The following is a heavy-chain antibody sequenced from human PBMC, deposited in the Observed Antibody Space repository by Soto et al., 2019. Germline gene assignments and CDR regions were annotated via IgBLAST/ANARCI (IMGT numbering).Heavy chain of an antibody. CDR1: GYSFTSYG. CDR2: ISTYNGNT. CDR3: ARDQAAAGTVDY. J-gene: IGHJ4*02. Sequence: ASVKVSCKASGYSFTSYGITWVRQAPGQGLEWMGWISTYNGNTNYAQKFRGRVTMTTDTSTRTAYMELRSLRSDDTAVYYCARDQAAAGTVDYWGQGTLVTVSS. V-gene: IGHV1-18*04. D-gene: IGHD6-13*01.